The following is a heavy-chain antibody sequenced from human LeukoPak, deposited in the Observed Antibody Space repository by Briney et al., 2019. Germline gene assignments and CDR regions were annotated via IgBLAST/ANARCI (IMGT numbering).Heavy chain of an antibody. V-gene: IGHV1-24*01. Sequence: ASVKVSCKVSGYTLTELSMHWVRQAPGKGLEWMGGFDPENGETIYAQKLQGRVTMTEDTSTDTAYMELSSLRSEDTAVYYCATEASSYYDAFDIWGQGTMVTVSS. D-gene: IGHD6-6*01. CDR2: FDPENGET. J-gene: IGHJ3*02. CDR1: GYTLTELS. CDR3: ATEASSYYDAFDI.